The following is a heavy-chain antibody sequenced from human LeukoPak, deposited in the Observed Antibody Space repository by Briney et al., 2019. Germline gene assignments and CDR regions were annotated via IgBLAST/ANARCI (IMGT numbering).Heavy chain of an antibody. CDR3: ARDPGRAGTTEWYYFDS. V-gene: IGHV3-64*01. D-gene: IGHD3-3*01. CDR1: GFTFSSFA. CDR2: INTKGNRP. Sequence: GGSLRLSCAASGFTFSSFAMHWVRQAPGKGLEYVSFINTKGNRPFYANSVKGRFTVSRDNSKNMVYLQMGSLRAEDMAVYYCARDPGRAGTTEWYYFDSWGQGTLVTVSS. J-gene: IGHJ4*02.